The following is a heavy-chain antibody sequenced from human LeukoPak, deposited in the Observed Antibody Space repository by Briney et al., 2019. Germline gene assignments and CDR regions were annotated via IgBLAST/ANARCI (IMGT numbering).Heavy chain of an antibody. CDR3: ARCHPAVPAAIRPPDYYYGMDV. CDR1: GGSISSYY. J-gene: IGHJ6*02. CDR2: IYYSGST. Sequence: SETLSLTCTVSGGSISSYYWSWIRQPPGKGLEWIGYIYYSGSTNYNPSLKSRVTISVDTSKNQFSLKLSSVTAADTAVYYCARCHPAVPAAIRPPDYYYGMDVWGQGATVTVSS. D-gene: IGHD2-2*01. V-gene: IGHV4-59*01.